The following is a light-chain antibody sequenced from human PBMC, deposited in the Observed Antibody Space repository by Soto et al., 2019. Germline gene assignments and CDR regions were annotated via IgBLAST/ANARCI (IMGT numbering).Light chain of an antibody. CDR2: GAS. Sequence: EIVLTQSPGTLSLSPGERATLPGRAGQIVPNNALAWYGQKPGQAPRLPIYGASRRATGIPDRFSGSGSGTDFTLTISRLEPEDFAVYYCQQYCCSPRTFGQGTKVEIK. J-gene: IGKJ1*01. CDR3: QQYCCSPRT. V-gene: IGKV3-20*01. CDR1: QIVPNNA.